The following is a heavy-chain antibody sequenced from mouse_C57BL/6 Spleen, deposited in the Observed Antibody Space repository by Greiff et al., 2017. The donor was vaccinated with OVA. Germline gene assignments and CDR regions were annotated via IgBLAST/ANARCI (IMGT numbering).Heavy chain of an antibody. D-gene: IGHD2-4*01. CDR3: ARPYDYEGYFDV. Sequence: VQLQQPGAELVKPGASVKMSCKASGYTFTSYWITWVKQRPGQGLEWIGDIYPGSGSTNYNEKFKSKATLTVDTSSSTAYMQLSSLTSEDSAVYYCARPYDYEGYFDVWGTGTTVTVSS. V-gene: IGHV1-55*01. J-gene: IGHJ1*03. CDR1: GYTFTSYW. CDR2: IYPGSGST.